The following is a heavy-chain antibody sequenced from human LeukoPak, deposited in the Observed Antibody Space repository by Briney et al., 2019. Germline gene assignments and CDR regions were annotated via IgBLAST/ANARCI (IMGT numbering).Heavy chain of an antibody. J-gene: IGHJ4*02. CDR3: AGDSSSSH. CDR1: GGSFSGYY. CDR2: INHSGST. V-gene: IGHV4-34*01. D-gene: IGHD6-6*01. Sequence: SETPSLTCAVYGGSFSGYYWSWICQPPGKRLEWIGEINHSGSTNYNPSLKSRVTISVDTSKNQFSLKLSSVTAADTAVYYCAGDSSSSHWGQGTLVTVSS.